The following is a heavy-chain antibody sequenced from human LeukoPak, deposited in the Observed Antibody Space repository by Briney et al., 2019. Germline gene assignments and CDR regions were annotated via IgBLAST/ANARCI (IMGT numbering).Heavy chain of an antibody. V-gene: IGHV1-58*01. Sequence: ASVKVSCKASGFTFSSSAVQWVRQARGQRLEWIGWIVVGSGNTNYAQRFQDRVTINRDMSTSTAYMEVSSLGSEDTAVYYCAADGYTFAPGAFDIWGQGTVVTVSS. CDR1: GFTFSSSA. CDR3: AADGYTFAPGAFDI. J-gene: IGHJ3*02. D-gene: IGHD5-24*01. CDR2: IVVGSGNT.